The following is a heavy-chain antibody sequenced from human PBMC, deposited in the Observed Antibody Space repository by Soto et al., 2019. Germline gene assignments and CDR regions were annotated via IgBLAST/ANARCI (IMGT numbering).Heavy chain of an antibody. Sequence: ASVKVSCKASGYTFTSYAMHWVRQAPGQRLEWMGWINAGNGNTKYSQKFQGRVTITRDTSASTAYMELSSLGSEDTALYFCARVSYTELNWIDPWGQGTLVTVSS. V-gene: IGHV1-3*01. CDR3: ARVSYTELNWIDP. CDR1: GYTFTSYA. CDR2: INAGNGNT. J-gene: IGHJ5*02. D-gene: IGHD1-7*01.